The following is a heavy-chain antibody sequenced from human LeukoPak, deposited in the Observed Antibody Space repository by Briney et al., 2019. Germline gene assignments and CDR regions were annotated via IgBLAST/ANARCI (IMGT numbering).Heavy chain of an antibody. CDR3: AKAPVTSCRGAYCYPFDY. D-gene: IGHD2-21*01. Sequence: WGFLRLSCAASGFTLSSYAMSWVRQAPGKGLEWVSAISDSGNTYHADSVKGRFTISRDSSKNTLFLQMNRLRPEDTAVYYCAKAPVTSCRGAYCYPFDYWGQGTLVTVSS. CDR1: GFTLSSYA. J-gene: IGHJ4*02. V-gene: IGHV3-23*01. CDR2: ISDSGNT.